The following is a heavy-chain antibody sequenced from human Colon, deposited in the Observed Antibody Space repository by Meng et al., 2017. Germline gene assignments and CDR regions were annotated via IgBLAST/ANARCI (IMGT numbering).Heavy chain of an antibody. CDR1: GGSFSGYY. CDR2: INHGGIT. D-gene: IGHD6-19*01. Sequence: QVQLQQWGAGLLKPSETLSLTCAVYGGSFSGYYCNWIRQPPGKGLEWIGEINHGGITNYNPSLKSRVTISVDTSKNQFSLKLSSVTAADTAVYYCARPWMAVAGIHPWGYWGQGTLVTVSS. J-gene: IGHJ4*02. CDR3: ARPWMAVAGIHPWGY. V-gene: IGHV4-34*01.